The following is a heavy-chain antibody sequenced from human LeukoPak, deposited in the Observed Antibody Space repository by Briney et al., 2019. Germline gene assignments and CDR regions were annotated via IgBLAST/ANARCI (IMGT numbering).Heavy chain of an antibody. D-gene: IGHD3-22*01. CDR2: INPNNGDT. CDR1: GYTFTGYY. CDR3: SRSHDQYDSSGCNY. Sequence: ASVKVSCKASGYTFTGYYMHWVRQAPGQGLEWMGWINPNNGDTNFAQTFQGRVTMTRDTSISTAYMELSRLRSDDTAVYYCSRSHDQYDSSGCNYWGQGTLVTVSS. J-gene: IGHJ4*02. V-gene: IGHV1-2*02.